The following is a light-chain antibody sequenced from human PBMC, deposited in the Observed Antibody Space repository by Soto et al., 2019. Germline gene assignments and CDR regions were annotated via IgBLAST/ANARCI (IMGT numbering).Light chain of an antibody. V-gene: IGKV3-11*01. CDR1: HSVGSS. Sequence: EIVLTQSPATLSLSPGERATLSCRASHSVGSSLAWYQHKPGQAPRLLIYDASNRATGIPARFSGSGSGTDFTLTISSLEPEDFAVYFCQQRSSWYTFGQGTKLEIK. CDR2: DAS. J-gene: IGKJ2*01. CDR3: QQRSSWYT.